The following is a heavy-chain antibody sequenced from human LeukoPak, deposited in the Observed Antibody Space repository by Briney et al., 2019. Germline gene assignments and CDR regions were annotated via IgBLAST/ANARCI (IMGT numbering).Heavy chain of an antibody. D-gene: IGHD3-9*01. J-gene: IGHJ5*02. CDR2: IYTSGST. Sequence: SETLSLTCTVSGGSISSYYWSWIRQPAGKGLEWIGRIYTSGSTNYNPSLKSRVTMSVDTSKNQFSLKLSSVTAADTAVYYCARGGYYDILTGSLNWFDPWGQGTLVTVSS. CDR1: GGSISSYY. CDR3: ARGGYYDILTGSLNWFDP. V-gene: IGHV4-4*07.